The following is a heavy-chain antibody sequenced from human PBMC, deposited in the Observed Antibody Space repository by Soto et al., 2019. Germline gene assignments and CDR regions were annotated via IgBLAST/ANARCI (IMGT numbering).Heavy chain of an antibody. V-gene: IGHV1-69*12. J-gene: IGHJ5*02. Sequence: QVQLVQSGAEVKKPGSSVKVSCKASGGTFSNYAISWVRQAPGQGLEWMGGIIPIFGTANYAQKFQGRVTITAXXCXSXXYMELSSLRSEDTAIYYCAVGSVDIVPTGMEPFDPWGQGTLVTVSS. CDR3: AVGSVDIVPTGMEPFDP. D-gene: IGHD5-12*01. CDR1: GGTFSNYA. CDR2: IIPIFGTA.